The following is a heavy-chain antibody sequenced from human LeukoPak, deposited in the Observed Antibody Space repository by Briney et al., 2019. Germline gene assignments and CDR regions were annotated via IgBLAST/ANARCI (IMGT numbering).Heavy chain of an antibody. CDR1: GGSISSYY. Sequence: PSETLSLTCTVSGGSISSYYWSWIRQPPGKGLEWIGYIYYSGSTNYNPSLKSRVTISVDTSKNQFSLKLSSVTAADTAVYYCARLGDDSSGYYKPCYFDYWGQGTLVTVSS. CDR3: ARLGDDSSGYYKPCYFDY. CDR2: IYYSGST. J-gene: IGHJ4*02. V-gene: IGHV4-59*08. D-gene: IGHD3-22*01.